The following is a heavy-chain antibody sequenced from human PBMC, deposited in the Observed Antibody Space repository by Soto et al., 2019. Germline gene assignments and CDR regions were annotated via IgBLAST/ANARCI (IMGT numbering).Heavy chain of an antibody. CDR2: ISGDGGST. J-gene: IGHJ4*02. D-gene: IGHD3-22*01. V-gene: IGHV3-43*02. CDR1: GFTFDDYA. CDR3: AKGRYDRSGYYFDY. Sequence: GGSLRLSCAASGFTFDDYAMHWVRQDPGKGLEWVSLISGDGGSTYYADSVKGRLTISRDNSKNSLYLQMNSLRTEDTALYYCAKGRYDRSGYYFDYWGQGTLVTVSS.